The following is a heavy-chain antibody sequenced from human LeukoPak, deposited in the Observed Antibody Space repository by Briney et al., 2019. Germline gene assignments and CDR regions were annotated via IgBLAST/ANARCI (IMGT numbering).Heavy chain of an antibody. D-gene: IGHD5-18*01. CDR1: GFTFSSYA. CDR3: ARDLTAMVMRY. V-gene: IGHV3-30*04. Sequence: QAGGSLRLSCAASGFTFSSYAMHWVRQAPGKGLEWVAVISYDGSNKYYADSVKGRFTISRDNSKNTLYLQMNSLRAEDTAVYYCARDLTAMVMRYWGQGTLVTVSS. CDR2: ISYDGSNK. J-gene: IGHJ4*02.